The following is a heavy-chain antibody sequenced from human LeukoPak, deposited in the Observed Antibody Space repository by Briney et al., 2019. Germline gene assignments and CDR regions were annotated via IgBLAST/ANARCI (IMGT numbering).Heavy chain of an antibody. V-gene: IGHV1-18*01. Sequence: ASVRVSCKASGYTFSYFGINWVRQAPGQGLEWMGWISGYNGNTNYAQKSEGRLTLTTDAATSTVYMELRNLRSDDTAVYFCARGLDAAAGLANFDYWGQGTLITVSS. J-gene: IGHJ4*02. CDR1: GYTFSYFG. CDR2: ISGYNGNT. CDR3: ARGLDAAAGLANFDY. D-gene: IGHD6-25*01.